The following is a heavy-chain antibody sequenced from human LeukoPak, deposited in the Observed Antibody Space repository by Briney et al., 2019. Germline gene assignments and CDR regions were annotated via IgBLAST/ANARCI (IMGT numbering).Heavy chain of an antibody. V-gene: IGHV3-7*01. CDR1: GFTIGSFW. CDR2: INPDGRDT. D-gene: IGHD2-21*02. CDR3: TSWGDTTAEYFQR. Sequence: GGSLRLSCEASGFTIGSFWMHWVRQAPGKGLEWVAHINPDGRDTYYVDSVKGRFTISRDNAQNSMYLQVNSLRVEDTAVYYCTSWGDTTAEYFQRWGQGTLVTVSS. J-gene: IGHJ1*01.